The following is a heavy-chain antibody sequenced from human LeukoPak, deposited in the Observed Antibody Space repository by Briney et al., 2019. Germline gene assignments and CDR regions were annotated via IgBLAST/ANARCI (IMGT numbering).Heavy chain of an antibody. CDR1: GFTFSSYG. D-gene: IGHD6-13*01. CDR3: AKNLPPAAADY. CDR2: ISYDGSNK. J-gene: IGHJ4*02. Sequence: GGSLRLSCAASGFTFSSYGMHWVRQAPGKGLEWVAVISYDGSNKYYADSVKGRFTIPRDNSKNTLYLQMNSLRAEDTAVYYCAKNLPPAAADYWGQGTLVTVSS. V-gene: IGHV3-30*18.